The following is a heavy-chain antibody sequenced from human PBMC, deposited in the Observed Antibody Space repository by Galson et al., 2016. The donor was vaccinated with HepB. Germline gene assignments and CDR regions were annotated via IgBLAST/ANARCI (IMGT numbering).Heavy chain of an antibody. D-gene: IGHD2/OR15-2a*01. V-gene: IGHV4-4*02. Sequence: SETLSLTCAVSGVSISSSDWWSWVRQPPGQGLEWIGQIFHSGSVNYTPSLASRVTISIDTSNNHFSLRLTSVTAADTALYYWARQYWGGPSDYWGQGTLVTVSS. J-gene: IGHJ4*02. CDR2: IFHSGSV. CDR1: GVSISSSDW. CDR3: ARQYWGGPSDY.